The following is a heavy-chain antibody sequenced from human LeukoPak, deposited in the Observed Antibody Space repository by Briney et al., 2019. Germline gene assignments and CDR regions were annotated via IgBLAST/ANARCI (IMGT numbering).Heavy chain of an antibody. CDR3: ARDRLIAAADDYYYYGMDV. D-gene: IGHD6-13*01. CDR2: IYHSGST. J-gene: IGHJ6*02. V-gene: IGHV4-59*01. CDR1: GGSISSYY. Sequence: SETLSLTCTVSGGSISSYYWSWIRQPPGKGLEWIGYIYHSGSTNYNPSLKSRVTISVDTSKNQFSLKLSSVTAADTAVYYCARDRLIAAADDYYYYGMDVWGQGTTVTVSS.